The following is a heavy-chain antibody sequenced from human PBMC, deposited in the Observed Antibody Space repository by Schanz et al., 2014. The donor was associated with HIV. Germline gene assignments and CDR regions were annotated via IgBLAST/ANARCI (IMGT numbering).Heavy chain of an antibody. CDR3: ARGARYGMDV. J-gene: IGHJ6*02. V-gene: IGHV1-18*01. CDR2: ISAYNGKT. CDR1: GGTFSSYA. Sequence: QVQLVQSGTEVKKPGSSVKVSCKASGGTFSSYAISWVRQAPGQGLEWMGWISAYNGKTNYARKVQGRVTMTTDTSTTTAYMELRSLRSDDTAVYYCARGARYGMDVWGQGTTVTVSS.